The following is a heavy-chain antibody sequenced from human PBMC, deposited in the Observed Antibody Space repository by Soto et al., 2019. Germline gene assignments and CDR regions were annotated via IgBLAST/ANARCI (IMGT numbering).Heavy chain of an antibody. D-gene: IGHD6-19*01. CDR1: GGSFSGYY. CDR3: ARSRGRYSRHFDY. J-gene: IGHJ4*02. CDR2: INHSGST. Sequence: SSETLSLTCAVYGGSFSGYYWSWIRQPPGKGLEWIGEINHSGSTNYNPSLKSRVTISVDTSKNQFSLKLSSVTAADTAVYYCARSRGRYSRHFDYWGQGTLVTVSS. V-gene: IGHV4-34*01.